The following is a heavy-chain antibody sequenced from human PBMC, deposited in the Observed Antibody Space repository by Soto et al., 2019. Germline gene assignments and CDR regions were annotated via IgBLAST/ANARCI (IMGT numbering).Heavy chain of an antibody. Sequence: SETLSLTCTVSGGSISSSSYYWGWIRQPPGKGLEWIGSIYYSGSTYYNPSLKSRVTISVDTSKNQFSLKLSSVTAADTAVYYCARRHLYDYGDYPYYFDYWGQGTLVTVSS. V-gene: IGHV4-39*01. CDR1: GGSISSSSYY. D-gene: IGHD4-17*01. CDR2: IYYSGST. CDR3: ARRHLYDYGDYPYYFDY. J-gene: IGHJ4*02.